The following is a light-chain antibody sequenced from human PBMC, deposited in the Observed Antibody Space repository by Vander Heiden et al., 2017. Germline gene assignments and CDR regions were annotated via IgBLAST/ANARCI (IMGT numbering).Light chain of an antibody. V-gene: IGLV2-14*01. Sequence: QSALTQPASVSGSPGQSITISCTGTSSDVGAYNFVSWYQHHPGKAPKLIIFEVNNRPSGVSNRFSGSKSGNTASLTISGLQAEDEAHYYCGSYTTSATLVFGGGTKVTVL. J-gene: IGLJ2*01. CDR3: GSYTTSATLV. CDR1: SSDVGAYNF. CDR2: EVN.